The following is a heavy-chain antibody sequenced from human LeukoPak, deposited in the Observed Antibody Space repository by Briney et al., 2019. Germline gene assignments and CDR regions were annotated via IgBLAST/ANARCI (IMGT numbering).Heavy chain of an antibody. V-gene: IGHV3-74*01. D-gene: IGHD2-2*01. CDR3: ARGGYCSSTSCYPGYNWFDP. CDR2: INSDGSST. J-gene: IGHJ5*02. CDR1: GFTFSSYW. Sequence: GGSLRLSFAASGFTFSSYWMHWVRQAPGKGLVWVSRINSDGSSTSYADSVKGRFTISRDKAKNTLYLQMNSLRAEDTAVYYCARGGYCSSTSCYPGYNWFDPWGQGTLVTVSS.